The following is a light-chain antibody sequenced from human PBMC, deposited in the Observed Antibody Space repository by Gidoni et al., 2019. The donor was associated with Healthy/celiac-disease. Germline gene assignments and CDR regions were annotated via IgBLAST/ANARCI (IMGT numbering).Light chain of an antibody. CDR3: CSYAGSYTLV. Sequence: QSALTQPRSVSGSPGQSVTISCTGTSIDVGGYNYVSWYQQHPGKAPKLMIYDVSKRPSGVPDRFSGSKSGNTAPLTISGLQAEDEADYYCCSYAGSYTLVFGGGTKLTVL. CDR2: DVS. CDR1: SIDVGGYNY. V-gene: IGLV2-11*01. J-gene: IGLJ2*01.